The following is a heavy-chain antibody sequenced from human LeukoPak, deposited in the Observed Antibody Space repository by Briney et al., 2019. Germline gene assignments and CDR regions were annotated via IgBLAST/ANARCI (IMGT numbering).Heavy chain of an antibody. V-gene: IGHV1-69*06. D-gene: IGHD6-19*01. J-gene: IGHJ4*02. CDR1: GGTFSSYA. Sequence: SVKVSCKASGGTFSSYAISWVRQAPGQGLEWMGGIIPIFGTANYAQKFQGRVTITADKSTSTAYMELSSLRSEDTAVYYCASLYSSGWYYFDHWGQGTLVTVSS. CDR2: IIPIFGTA. CDR3: ASLYSSGWYYFDH.